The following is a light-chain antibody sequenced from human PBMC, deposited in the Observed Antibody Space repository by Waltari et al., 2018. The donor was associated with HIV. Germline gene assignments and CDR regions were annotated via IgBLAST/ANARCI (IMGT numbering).Light chain of an antibody. CDR3: QQFGASPSYT. J-gene: IGKJ2*01. V-gene: IGKV3-20*01. CDR1: QSVANNQ. Sequence: EIVLTQSPGTVSLSPGERAVLSCNASQSVANNQLAWYQHRLSQAPRLLIYATSTRPTGISDRFRGSGSGAHFTLTISRLEPEDFATYYCQQFGASPSYTFGRGTKLEMK. CDR2: ATS.